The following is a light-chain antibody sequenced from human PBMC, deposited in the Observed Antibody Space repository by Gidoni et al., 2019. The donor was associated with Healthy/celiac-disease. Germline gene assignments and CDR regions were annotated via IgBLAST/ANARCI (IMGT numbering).Light chain of an antibody. CDR3: QQLNSYPRT. CDR1: QGISSY. J-gene: IGKJ1*01. CDR2: SAS. V-gene: IGKV1-9*01. Sequence: DIQLTQSPSFLSASVGDRVTITCRASQGISSYLAWSQQKPGKAPKLLIYSASTLQSGVPSRFSGSGSGTEFTLTISSLQPEDCATYYCQQLNSYPRTFGQGTKVEI.